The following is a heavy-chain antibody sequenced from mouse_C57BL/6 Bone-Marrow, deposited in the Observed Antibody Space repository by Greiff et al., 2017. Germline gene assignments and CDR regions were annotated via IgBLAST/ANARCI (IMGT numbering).Heavy chain of an antibody. D-gene: IGHD4-1*01. CDR1: GFTFSDYG. CDR2: ISNLAYSI. CDR3: ARRTGSYWYCDV. Sequence: VQLVESGGGLVQPGGSLKLSCAASGFTFSDYGLAWVRQAPRKGPEWVAFISNLAYSIYYADTVTGRFTISRDNAKNTLYLEMSSLRSEDTAMYYCARRTGSYWYCDVWGTGTTVTVSS. V-gene: IGHV5-15*04. J-gene: IGHJ1*03.